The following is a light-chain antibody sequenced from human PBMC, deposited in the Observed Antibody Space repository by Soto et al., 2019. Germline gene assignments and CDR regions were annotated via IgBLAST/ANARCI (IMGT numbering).Light chain of an antibody. CDR1: SSNIGSNT. J-gene: IGLJ3*02. CDR3: AAWDDSLNAL. CDR2: NNN. Sequence: QSVLTQPPSASGAPGQRVTISCSGSSSNIGSNTVSWYQQLPGTAPKLLIYNNNERPSGVPDRFSGSKSGTSASLAISGLQSEDEADYYCAAWDDSLNALFGGGTQLTVL. V-gene: IGLV1-44*01.